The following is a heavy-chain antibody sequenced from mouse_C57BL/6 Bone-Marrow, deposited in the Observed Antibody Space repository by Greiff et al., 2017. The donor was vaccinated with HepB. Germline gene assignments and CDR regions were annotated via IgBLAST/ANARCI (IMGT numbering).Heavy chain of an antibody. CDR2: IDPENGDT. D-gene: IGHD1-1*01. CDR3: TLYYYGSSY. CDR1: GFNIKDDY. J-gene: IGHJ2*01. Sequence: VQLQQSGAELVRPGASVKLSCTASGFNIKDDYMHWVKQRPEQGLDWIGWIDPENGDTEYASKFQGKATITADTSSNTAYLQLSSLTSEDTAVYYCTLYYYGSSYWGQGTTLTVSS. V-gene: IGHV14-4*01.